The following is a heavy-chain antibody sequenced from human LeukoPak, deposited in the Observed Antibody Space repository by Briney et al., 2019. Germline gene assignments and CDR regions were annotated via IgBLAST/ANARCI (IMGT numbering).Heavy chain of an antibody. Sequence: ASVKVSCKVSGHRLTELSVYWVRQAPGKGLEWMGGFDVEAGDTKYAQNFQGRVTMTEDTSTDTAYMELSSLRSEDTAAYYCATDPTYYFDGSGYYHVDYWGQGTLVTVSS. CDR2: FDVEAGDT. J-gene: IGHJ4*02. D-gene: IGHD3-22*01. CDR1: GHRLTELS. CDR3: ATDPTYYFDGSGYYHVDY. V-gene: IGHV1-24*01.